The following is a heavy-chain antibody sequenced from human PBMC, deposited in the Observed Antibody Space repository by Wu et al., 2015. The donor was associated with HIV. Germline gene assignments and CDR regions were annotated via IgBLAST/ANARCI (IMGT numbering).Heavy chain of an antibody. CDR2: IIPFLGSI. Sequence: QGQLVQSGAEVKKPGSSVKVSCKASGGIFNYYAFSWVRQAPGQGLEWMGGIIPFLGSIDYAQKFQGRVTIRADESTTTVQMEFHSLTSEDTAVYYCARGGSLVDTSMVRRHYYYMDVWGRGRRSSSP. CDR3: ARGGSLVDTSMVRRHYYYMDV. CDR1: GGIFNYYA. D-gene: IGHD5-18*01. V-gene: IGHV1-69*12. J-gene: IGHJ6*03.